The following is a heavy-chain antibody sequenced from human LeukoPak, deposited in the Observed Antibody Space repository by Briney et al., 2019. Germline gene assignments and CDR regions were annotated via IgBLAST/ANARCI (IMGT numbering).Heavy chain of an antibody. CDR1: GGSISSGSYY. V-gene: IGHV4-61*02. D-gene: IGHD5-18*01. J-gene: IGHJ4*02. CDR3: ASDSYGDFY. Sequence: PSQTLSLTCTVSGGSISSGSYYWSWIRQPAGKGLEWIGRIYTSGSTNYNPSLKSRVTISVDTSKNQFSLELSSVTAADTAVYYCASDSYGDFYWGQGTLVTVSS. CDR2: IYTSGST.